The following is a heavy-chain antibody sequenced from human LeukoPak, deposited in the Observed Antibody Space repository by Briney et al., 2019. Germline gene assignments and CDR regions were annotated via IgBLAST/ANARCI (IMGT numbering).Heavy chain of an antibody. V-gene: IGHV1-69*13. CDR1: GGTFSSYA. CDR2: IIPIFG. Sequence: GASVKVSCTASGGTFSSYAISWVRQAPGQGLEWMGGIIPIFGTADESTSTAYMELSSLRSEDTAVYYCARDAPQYCSSTSCYTYNWFDPWGQGTLVTVSS. CDR3: ARDAPQYCSSTSCYTYNWFDP. J-gene: IGHJ5*02. D-gene: IGHD2-2*02.